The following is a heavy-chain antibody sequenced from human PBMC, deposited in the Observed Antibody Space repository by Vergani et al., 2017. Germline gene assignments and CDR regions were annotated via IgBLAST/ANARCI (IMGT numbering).Heavy chain of an antibody. D-gene: IGHD3-16*02. CDR2: ISWDGGST. V-gene: IGHV3-43*01. CDR1: GFTFDDYT. Sequence: EVQLVESGGVVVQPGGSLRLSCAASGFTFDDYTMHWVRQAPGKGLEWVSLISWDGGSTYYADSVKGRFTISRDNSKNSLYLQMNRLRTEDTALYYCAKLCDYIWGSYLPPADAFDIWGQGTMVTVSS. J-gene: IGHJ3*02. CDR3: AKLCDYIWGSYLPPADAFDI.